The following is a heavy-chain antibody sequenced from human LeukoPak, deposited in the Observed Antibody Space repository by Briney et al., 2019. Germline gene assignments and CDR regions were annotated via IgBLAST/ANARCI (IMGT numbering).Heavy chain of an antibody. CDR1: GGSFSGYY. CDR3: ARHRAWRSGYFDY. CDR2: INHSGST. V-gene: IGHV4-34*01. Sequence: SETLSLTCAVYGGSFSGYYWSWIRQPPGKGLEWIGEINHSGSTNYNPSLKSRVTISVDTSKNQFSLKLSSVTAADTAVYYCARHRAWRSGYFDYWGQGTLVTVSS. D-gene: IGHD5-12*01. J-gene: IGHJ4*02.